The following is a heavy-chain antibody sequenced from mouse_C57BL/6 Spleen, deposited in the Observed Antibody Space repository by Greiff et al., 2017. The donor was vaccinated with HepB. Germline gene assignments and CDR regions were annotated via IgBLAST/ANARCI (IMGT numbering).Heavy chain of an antibody. V-gene: IGHV1-64*01. CDR3: AREGGYDGYLAY. CDR2: IHPNSGST. CDR1: GYTFTSYW. D-gene: IGHD2-3*01. J-gene: IGHJ3*01. Sequence: QVQLQQPGAELVKPGASVKLSCKASGYTFTSYWMHWVKQRPGQGLEWIGMIHPNSGSTNYNEKFKSKATLTVDKSSSTAYMQLSSLTSEDSAVYYCAREGGYDGYLAYWGQGTLVTVSA.